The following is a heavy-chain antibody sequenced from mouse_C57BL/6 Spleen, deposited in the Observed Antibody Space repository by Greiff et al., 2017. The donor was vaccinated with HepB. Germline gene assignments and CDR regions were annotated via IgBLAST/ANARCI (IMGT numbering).Heavy chain of an antibody. CDR2: INPSSGYT. CDR3: ERNNYGSSYVYYFDY. V-gene: IGHV1-4*01. CDR1: GYTFTSYT. D-gene: IGHD1-1*01. Sequence: VQLQQSGAELARPGASVKMSCKASGYTFTSYTMHWVKQRPGQGLEWIGYINPSSGYTKYNQKFKDKATLTADKSSSTAYMQLSSLTSEDSAVYYCERNNYGSSYVYYFDYWGQGTTLTVSS. J-gene: IGHJ2*01.